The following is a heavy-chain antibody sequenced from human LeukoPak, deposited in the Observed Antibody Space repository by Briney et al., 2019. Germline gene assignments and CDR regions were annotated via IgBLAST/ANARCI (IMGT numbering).Heavy chain of an antibody. D-gene: IGHD3-10*01. CDR3: ARALVRGVRCGYMDV. CDR2: IYSGGST. CDR1: GSTLSSNY. J-gene: IGHJ6*03. V-gene: IGHV3-66*02. Sequence: GGSLRLSCAVSGSTLSSNYMSWVSQAQGKGMEWDSVIYSGGSTYYADSVKGRFTISRANSKTTLNLQMNSLRAEDTAGYYWARALVRGVRCGYMDVWGKGTTVTVSS.